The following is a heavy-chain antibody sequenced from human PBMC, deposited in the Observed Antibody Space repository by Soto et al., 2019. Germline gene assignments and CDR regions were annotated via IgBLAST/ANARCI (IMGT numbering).Heavy chain of an antibody. CDR2: ISSGSSTI. CDR1: GFTFNTYS. Sequence: EVQLVESGGGLVQPGGSLRLSCAASGFTFNTYSMNWVRQAPGKGLEWVSYISSGSSTIYYADSVKGRFTISRDNAKNSLYLQMDSLRDEDTAVYYCARDSSSWYHIDYWGQGTPVTVSS. CDR3: ARDSSSWYHIDY. J-gene: IGHJ4*02. V-gene: IGHV3-48*02. D-gene: IGHD6-13*01.